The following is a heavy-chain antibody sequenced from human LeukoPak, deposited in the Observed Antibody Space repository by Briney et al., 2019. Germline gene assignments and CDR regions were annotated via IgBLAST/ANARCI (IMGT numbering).Heavy chain of an antibody. V-gene: IGHV4-59*01. Sequence: SETLSLTCTVSGASISSYYWSWIRQPPGKGLEWIGYIYHSGSTNYNPSLKSRVTISVDTSKNQFSLKLSSVTAADTAVYYCARVTIPAAIRTHYYYGMDVWGQGTTVTVSS. D-gene: IGHD2-2*02. CDR3: ARVTIPAAIRTHYYYGMDV. J-gene: IGHJ6*02. CDR2: IYHSGST. CDR1: GASISSYY.